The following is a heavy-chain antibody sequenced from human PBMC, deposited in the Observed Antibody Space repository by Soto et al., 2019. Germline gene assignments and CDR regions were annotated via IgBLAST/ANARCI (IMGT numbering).Heavy chain of an antibody. CDR1: GFTFSSYG. V-gene: IGHV3-30*18. Sequence: VGSLRLSCAASGFTFSSYGMHWVRQAPGKGLEWVAVISYDGSNKYYADSVKGRFTISRDNSKNTLYLQMNSLRAEDTAVYYCAKDSTVAAPPYGMDVWGQGTTVTVSS. J-gene: IGHJ6*02. CDR2: ISYDGSNK. CDR3: AKDSTVAAPPYGMDV. D-gene: IGHD6-6*01.